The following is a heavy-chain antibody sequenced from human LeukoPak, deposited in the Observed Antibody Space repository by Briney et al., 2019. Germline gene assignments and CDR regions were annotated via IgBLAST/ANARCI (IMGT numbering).Heavy chain of an antibody. J-gene: IGHJ6*03. V-gene: IGHV1-69*05. CDR2: IMPLFGTA. Sequence: SVKVSCKASGGTFNSYAISWARQAPGQGLEWMGGIMPLFGTANYAQEFQGRVTFTTDESASTAYMEVSSLRSEDTAVYYCASGSLGDGYGVGDYYQYMDVWGKGTTVTVSS. CDR1: GGTFNSYA. CDR3: ASGSLGDGYGVGDYYQYMDV. D-gene: IGHD5-24*01.